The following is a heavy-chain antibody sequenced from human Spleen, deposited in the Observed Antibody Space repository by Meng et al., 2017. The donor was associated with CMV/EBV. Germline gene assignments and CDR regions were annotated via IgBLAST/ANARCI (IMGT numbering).Heavy chain of an antibody. D-gene: IGHD3-10*01. CDR3: ARGGDYGMDV. V-gene: IGHV4-59*01. CDR2: IYNSGTP. CDR1: GDSIRDYY. Sequence: ESLKISCAVSGDSIRDYYWSWIRQSPGKGPEWIGYIYNSGTPSYNPSLNSRVTISADTSENQFSLKLSSVTAADTAVYFCARGGDYGMDVWGQGTTVTVSS. J-gene: IGHJ6*02.